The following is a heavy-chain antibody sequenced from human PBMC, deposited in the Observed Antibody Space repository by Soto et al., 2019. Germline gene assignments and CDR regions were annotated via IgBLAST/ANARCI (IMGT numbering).Heavy chain of an antibody. CDR3: AKDSVFEYSFGQHGFDS. D-gene: IGHD4-4*01. Sequence: QEQLVESGGGVVRPGTSLRLSCGASGFSFSSYGMHWVRQAPGKGLEWVAFITYDGSDTYYVDSVKGRFTVSRHNSKNTLYLQMNSLKPEDTSIYYCAKDSVFEYSFGQHGFDSWGQGTLVTVSS. CDR1: GFSFSSYG. J-gene: IGHJ4*02. CDR2: ITYDGSDT. V-gene: IGHV3-30*18.